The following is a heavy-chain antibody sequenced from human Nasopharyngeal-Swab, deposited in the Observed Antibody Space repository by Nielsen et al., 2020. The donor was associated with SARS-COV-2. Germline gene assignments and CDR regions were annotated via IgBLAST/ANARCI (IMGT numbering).Heavy chain of an antibody. V-gene: IGHV4-61*02. CDR1: CGSISSGSYY. CDR3: ARGSVVVPAARVYNWFDP. CDR2: IYTSGRT. J-gene: IGHJ5*02. D-gene: IGHD2-2*01. Sequence: TLSLTCTVSCGSISSGSYYWSWIRPPAGKGLEWIGRIYTSGRTNYNPSLKSRVTISVDTSKNQFSLNLSSVTAADTAVYYCARGSVVVPAARVYNWFDPWGQGTLVTVSS.